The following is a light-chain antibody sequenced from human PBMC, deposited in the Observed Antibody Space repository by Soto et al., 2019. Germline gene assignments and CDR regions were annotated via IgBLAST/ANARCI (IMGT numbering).Light chain of an antibody. Sequence: IGMTQSPATLSVSPGERVTLSCRASLSVGTNLVWYQQKPGQAPRLLISAASTRATGIPARFSGSGSGTEFTLTISSLQSEDFAVYYCQQYNNWPPVTFGPGTKVDIK. J-gene: IGKJ3*01. CDR3: QQYNNWPPVT. V-gene: IGKV3-15*01. CDR2: AAS. CDR1: LSVGTN.